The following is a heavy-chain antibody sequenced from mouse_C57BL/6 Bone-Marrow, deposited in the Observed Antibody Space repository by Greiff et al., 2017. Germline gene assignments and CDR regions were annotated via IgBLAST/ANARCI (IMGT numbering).Heavy chain of an antibody. CDR3: ARGRYFDY. V-gene: IGHV1-55*01. J-gene: IGHJ2*01. CDR1: GYTFTSYW. Sequence: VQLQQPGAELVKPGASVTMSCKASGYTFTSYWITWVKQRPGQGLEWIGDIDPGSGSTNYNEKFKGKATLTVDTSSSTAYMQLRSLTSEDSAVYYCARGRYFDYWGQGTTLTVSS. CDR2: IDPGSGST.